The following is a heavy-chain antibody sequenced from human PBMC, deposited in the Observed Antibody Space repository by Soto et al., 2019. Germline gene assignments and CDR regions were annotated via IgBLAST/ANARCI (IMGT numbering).Heavy chain of an antibody. Sequence: ASVKVSCKVPGYTLTELSMHWVRQAPGKGLEWMGGFDPEDGETIYAQKFQGRVTMTEDTSTDTAYMELSSLRSEDTAVYYCATDSSSSGHYYYYGMDVWGQGTTVTVSS. J-gene: IGHJ6*02. D-gene: IGHD6-6*01. CDR3: ATDSSSSGHYYYYGMDV. CDR2: FDPEDGET. V-gene: IGHV1-24*01. CDR1: GYTLTELS.